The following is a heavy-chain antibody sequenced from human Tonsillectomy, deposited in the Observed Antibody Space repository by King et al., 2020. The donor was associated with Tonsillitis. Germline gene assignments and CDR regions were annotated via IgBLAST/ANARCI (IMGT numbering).Heavy chain of an antibody. Sequence: VQLVESGGGLVQPGRSLRLSCAASGFTFDDYAMHWVRQVPGRGLEWVSGINWNSGTTGYADSVKGRFTISRDNAKNSLYLQMNSLRPEDTALYYCTKGRGFDYGTKSFDYWGWGTLVTVSS. CDR2: INWNSGTT. V-gene: IGHV3-9*01. J-gene: IGHJ4*02. CDR1: GFTFDDYA. D-gene: IGHD4-17*01. CDR3: TKGRGFDYGTKSFDY.